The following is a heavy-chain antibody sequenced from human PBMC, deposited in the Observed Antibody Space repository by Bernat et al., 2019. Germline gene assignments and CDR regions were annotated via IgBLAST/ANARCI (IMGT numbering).Heavy chain of an antibody. CDR3: PKDRGRGYTYGVGGDDY. Sequence: QVQLVESGGGVVQPGGSLRLSCATSGFTFSNYGMHWVRQAPGKGLEWVAFIRYDGSNKNHADSVKGRFTISRDNSKNTLFLQMNSLRVEDTAVYFCPKDRGRGYTYGVGGDDYWGQGTLVTVSS. V-gene: IGHV3-30*02. D-gene: IGHD5-18*01. J-gene: IGHJ4*02. CDR1: GFTFSNYG. CDR2: IRYDGSNK.